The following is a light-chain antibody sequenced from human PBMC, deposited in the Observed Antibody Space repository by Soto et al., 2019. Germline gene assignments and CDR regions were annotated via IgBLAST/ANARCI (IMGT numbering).Light chain of an antibody. Sequence: DIPLTQAPRTLSSPPGERDTLSCRASQSVSSSYLAWYQQKPGQAPRLLIYGASSRATGIPDRFSGSGSGTDFTLTISILEPEDVAVYYCQQYGSSRETFGQGTKVDIK. J-gene: IGKJ1*01. V-gene: IGKV3-20*01. CDR3: QQYGSSRET. CDR2: GAS. CDR1: QSVSSSY.